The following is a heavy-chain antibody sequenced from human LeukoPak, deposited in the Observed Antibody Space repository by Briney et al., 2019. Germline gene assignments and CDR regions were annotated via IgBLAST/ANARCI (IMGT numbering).Heavy chain of an antibody. J-gene: IGHJ4*02. CDR3: AKDDYSNYQGYY. V-gene: IGHV3-21*01. CDR1: GFTFSSYS. D-gene: IGHD4-11*01. Sequence: GGSLRLSCTASGFTFSSYSMNRVRQAPGKGLEWVSSISSSSYIYYADSVKGRFTISRDNSKNTLYLQMNSLRAEDTAVYYCAKDDYSNYQGYYWGQGTLVTVSS. CDR2: ISSSSYI.